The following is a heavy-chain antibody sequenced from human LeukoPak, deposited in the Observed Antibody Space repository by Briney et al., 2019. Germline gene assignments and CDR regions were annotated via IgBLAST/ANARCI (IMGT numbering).Heavy chain of an antibody. CDR2: ISSSGSTI. Sequence: GGSLRLSCAASGFTFSSYEMNWVRQAPGKGLEWVSYISSSGSTIYYADSVKGRFTISRDNAKNSLYLQMNSLRAEDTAVYYCARGSRFGVVERDAFDIWGQGTMVTVSS. CDR1: GFTFSSYE. J-gene: IGHJ3*02. D-gene: IGHD3-3*01. CDR3: ARGSRFGVVERDAFDI. V-gene: IGHV3-48*03.